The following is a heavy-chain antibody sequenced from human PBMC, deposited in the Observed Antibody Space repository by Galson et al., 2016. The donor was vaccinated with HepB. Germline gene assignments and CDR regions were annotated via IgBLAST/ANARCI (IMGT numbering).Heavy chain of an antibody. Sequence: SLRLSCAASGFTFSSHWMHWVRQAPGKGLEWVGRSRNRTRDYSTEYAASVRGRFIISRDNSGSSLFLQMNSLKTEDTAVYYCVRDRDWTYDYWGRGTLVTVSS. CDR3: VRDRDWTYDY. CDR2: SRNRTRDYST. CDR1: GFTFSSHW. D-gene: IGHD3/OR15-3a*01. V-gene: IGHV3-72*01. J-gene: IGHJ4*02.